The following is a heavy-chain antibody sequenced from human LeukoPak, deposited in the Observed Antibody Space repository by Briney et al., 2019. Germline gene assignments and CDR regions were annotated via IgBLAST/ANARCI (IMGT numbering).Heavy chain of an antibody. CDR3: ARGGRGGSSWSF. V-gene: IGHV3-21*01. J-gene: IGHJ4*02. CDR2: ISSSSYI. Sequence: GGSLRLSCAASGFTFSSYSMNWVRQAPGKGLEWVSSISSSSYIYYADSVKGRFTISRDNAKNSLYLQMNSLRAEDTAVYYCARGGRGGSSWSFWGQGTLVTVSS. D-gene: IGHD6-13*01. CDR1: GFTFSSYS.